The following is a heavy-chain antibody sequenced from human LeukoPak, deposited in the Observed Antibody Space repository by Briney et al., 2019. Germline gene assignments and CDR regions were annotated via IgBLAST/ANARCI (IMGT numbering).Heavy chain of an antibody. CDR1: GYTLTELS. J-gene: IGHJ6*02. CDR3: ATQGNKQPKNYGMDV. CDR2: FDPEDGET. D-gene: IGHD2/OR15-2a*01. Sequence: GASVKVSCKVSGYTLTELSMHWVRQAPGKGLEWMGGFDPEDGETIYAQKFQGRVTTTEDTSTDTAYMELSSLRSEDTAVYYCATQGNKQPKNYGMDVWGQGTTVTVSS. V-gene: IGHV1-24*01.